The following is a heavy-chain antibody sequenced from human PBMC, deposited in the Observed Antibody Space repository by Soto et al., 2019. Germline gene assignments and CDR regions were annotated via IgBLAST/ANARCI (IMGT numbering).Heavy chain of an antibody. CDR1: GYTFAAYY. Sequence: QVQLVQSGAEVKKPGASVKVSCKTSGYTFAAYYIHWIRQAPVQGLEWMGWINPTSGSTVYAQNFQDRVTMTRDTSISTAYMELRRLNSDDTAVYYCARDPDYGDYWGYFFDSWGQGTPVTVSS. CDR2: INPTSGST. D-gene: IGHD4-17*01. J-gene: IGHJ4*02. CDR3: ARDPDYGDYWGYFFDS. V-gene: IGHV1-2*02.